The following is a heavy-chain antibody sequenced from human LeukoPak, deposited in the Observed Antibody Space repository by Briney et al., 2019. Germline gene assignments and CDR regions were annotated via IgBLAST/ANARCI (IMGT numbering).Heavy chain of an antibody. D-gene: IGHD3-22*01. J-gene: IGHJ4*02. Sequence: SETLSLTCTVSRGSISSSSYYWGWIRQPPGKGLEWIGSIYYSGSTYYNPSLKSRVTISVDTSKNQFSLKLSSVTAADTAVYYCARESWGTYYYDSSGYYLDDYWGQGTLVTVSS. CDR3: ARESWGTYYYDSSGYYLDDY. V-gene: IGHV4-39*07. CDR2: IYYSGST. CDR1: RGSISSSSYY.